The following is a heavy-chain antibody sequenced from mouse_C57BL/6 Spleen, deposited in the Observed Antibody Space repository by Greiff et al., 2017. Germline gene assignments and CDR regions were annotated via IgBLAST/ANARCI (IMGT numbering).Heavy chain of an antibody. CDR3: ARYMRDYVGY. J-gene: IGHJ2*01. V-gene: IGHV7-3*01. CDR2: IRNKANGYTT. CDR1: GFTFTDYY. Sequence: EVKLMESGGGLVQPGGSLSLSCAASGFTFTDYYMSWVRQPPGKALEWLGFIRNKANGYTTEYSASVKGRFTISRDNSQSILYLQMNALRAEDSATYYCARYMRDYVGYWGQGTTLTVSS.